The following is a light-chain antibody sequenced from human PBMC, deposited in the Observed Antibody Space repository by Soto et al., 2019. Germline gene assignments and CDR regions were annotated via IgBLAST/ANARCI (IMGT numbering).Light chain of an antibody. J-gene: IGKJ4*01. CDR3: QQYNSWPLT. CDR2: GAS. Sequence: EIVMTQSPATLSVSPGERATLSCRASQSVSSNLAWYQQKPGQAPRLLIYGASTRATGVPARFSGGGSGTEFTLTISSLQSEDFAVYYCQQYNSWPLTFGGGTKV. V-gene: IGKV3-15*01. CDR1: QSVSSN.